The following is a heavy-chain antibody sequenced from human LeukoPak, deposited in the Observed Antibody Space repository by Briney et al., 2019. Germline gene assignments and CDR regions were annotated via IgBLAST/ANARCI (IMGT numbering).Heavy chain of an antibody. Sequence: SETLSFTCTVSGGSISGYYWSWIRQPPGKGLEWIGYIFYSGSTNYNPSLKSRVTISLDTSKNQFSLKLSSVTTADTAVYYCARSVVTLYWYFDLWGRGTLVTVSS. D-gene: IGHD4-23*01. CDR1: GGSISGYY. CDR2: IFYSGST. J-gene: IGHJ2*01. CDR3: ARSVVTLYWYFDL. V-gene: IGHV4-59*01.